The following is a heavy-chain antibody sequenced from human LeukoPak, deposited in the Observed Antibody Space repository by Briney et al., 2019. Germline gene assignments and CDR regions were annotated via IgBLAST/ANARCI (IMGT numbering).Heavy chain of an antibody. Sequence: SETLFLTCAASGGSFSGYYWSWIRQPPGKGLEWIGEINHSGSTNYNPALTRRGTISVDTTKNKFPLKLISITAAETAVFYCAGLPPSKYYYDSTAKRPYFDYWGQGTLVTVSS. CDR3: AGLPPSKYYYDSTAKRPYFDY. D-gene: IGHD3-22*01. CDR2: INHSGST. J-gene: IGHJ4*02. V-gene: IGHV4-34*01. CDR1: GGSFSGYY.